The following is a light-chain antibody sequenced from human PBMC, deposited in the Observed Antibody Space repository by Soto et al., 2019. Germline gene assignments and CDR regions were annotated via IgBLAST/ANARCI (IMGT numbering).Light chain of an antibody. CDR2: DAS. CDR3: QRYEIRTCYT. Sequence: EIVMTQSPASLSASPGERVTLSCRASQNIRSSLAWYQQRPGQAPRLLIYDASTRATGIPPRFSGGGSGTEFTVTISIRQSQDLAFYVCQRYEIRTCYTFGQGTKVDIK. CDR1: QNIRSS. J-gene: IGKJ1*01. V-gene: IGKV3-15*01.